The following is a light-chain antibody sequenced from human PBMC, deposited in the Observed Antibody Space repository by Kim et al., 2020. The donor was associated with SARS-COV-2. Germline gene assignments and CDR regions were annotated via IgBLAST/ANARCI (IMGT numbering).Light chain of an antibody. CDR3: QQYDRPPYT. Sequence: LSPGERVILSCRASQSVADNHLAWFQQEPGQAPRLLINGTSSRATGIPDRFSGSGSGTDFTLTISRLEPEDSAVYYCQQYDRPPYTFGQGTKLEI. CDR2: GTS. CDR1: QSVADNH. V-gene: IGKV3-20*01. J-gene: IGKJ2*01.